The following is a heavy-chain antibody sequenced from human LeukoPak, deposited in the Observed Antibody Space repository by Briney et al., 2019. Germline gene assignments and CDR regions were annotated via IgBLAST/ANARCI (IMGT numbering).Heavy chain of an antibody. Sequence: GASVKVSCEASGYTFTGYYMHWVRQAPGQGLEWMGRINPNSGGTNYAQKFQGRVTMTRDTSISTAYMELSRLRSDDTAVYYCATDYYYDSWFDPWGQGTLVTVSS. D-gene: IGHD3-22*01. CDR1: GYTFTGYY. CDR2: INPNSGGT. CDR3: ATDYYYDSWFDP. V-gene: IGHV1-2*06. J-gene: IGHJ5*02.